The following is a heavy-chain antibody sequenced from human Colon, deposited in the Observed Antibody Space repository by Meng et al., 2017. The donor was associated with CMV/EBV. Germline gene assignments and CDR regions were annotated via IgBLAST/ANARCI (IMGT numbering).Heavy chain of an antibody. CDR3: AKREASASLDY. CDR2: IRFDGKDQ. J-gene: IGHJ4*02. Sequence: GGPLRPSCAASGFNFNSYGMHWVRQAPGKGLQWVAFIRFDGKDQYYSDSVKGRFTISRDNARSTLYLQMDGLRPDDTAVYYCAKREASASLDYWGQGTLVTVSS. D-gene: IGHD5-24*01. V-gene: IGHV3-30*02. CDR1: GFNFNSYG.